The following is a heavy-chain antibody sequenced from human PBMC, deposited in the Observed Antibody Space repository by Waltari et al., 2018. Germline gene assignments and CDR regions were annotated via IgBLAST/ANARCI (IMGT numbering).Heavy chain of an antibody. J-gene: IGHJ4*02. D-gene: IGHD3-10*01. V-gene: IGHV1-58*01. CDR3: AAVSPLLPGGLDY. CDR2: IVVGSGNT. Sequence: QMQLVQSGPEVKKPGTSVKVSCKASGFTFTSSPVPWVRQARGQRLEWIGWIVVGSGNTNYAQKFQERVTITRDMSTSTAYMELSSLRSEDTAVYYCAAVSPLLPGGLDYWGQGTLVTVSS. CDR1: GFTFTSSP.